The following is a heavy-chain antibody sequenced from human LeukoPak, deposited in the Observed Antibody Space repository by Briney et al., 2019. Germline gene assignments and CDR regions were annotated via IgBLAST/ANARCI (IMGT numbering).Heavy chain of an antibody. CDR1: GFSFSSYS. V-gene: IGHV3-48*01. Sequence: GALRLSCAASGFSFSSYSMNWVRQAPGKGLEWVSYISSSSSSIYYADSVKGRFTISRDNSKNTLYLQMNSLRAEDTAVYYCERYSSGYWGQGTLVTVSS. D-gene: IGHD6-19*01. CDR3: ERYSSGY. CDR2: ISSSSSSI. J-gene: IGHJ4*02.